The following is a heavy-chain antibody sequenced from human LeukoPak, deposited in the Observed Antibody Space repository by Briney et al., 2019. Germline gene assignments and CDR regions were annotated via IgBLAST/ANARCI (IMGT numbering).Heavy chain of an antibody. Sequence: GGSLRLSCAAAGFTVSNYAMSWVRQAPGKGLEWVSAITGSGGNTYYADSVKGRFTISRDNSTNTVFLQMNSLRAEDTAVYYCAKWGDYDVLTGYYVSNYWGQGTLVTVSS. CDR1: GFTVSNYA. V-gene: IGHV3-23*01. CDR2: ITGSGGNT. J-gene: IGHJ4*02. D-gene: IGHD3-9*01. CDR3: AKWGDYDVLTGYYVSNY.